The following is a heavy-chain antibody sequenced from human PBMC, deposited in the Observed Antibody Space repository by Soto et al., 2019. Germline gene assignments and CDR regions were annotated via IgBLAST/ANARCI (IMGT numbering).Heavy chain of an antibody. J-gene: IGHJ4*02. D-gene: IGHD3-3*01. V-gene: IGHV4-59*01. CDR2: IYYSGST. CDR1: GGSISSYY. Sequence: SETLSLTCTVSGGSISSYYWSWIRQPPGKGLEWIGYIYYSGSTNYNPSLKSRVTISVDTSKNQFSLKLSSVTAADTAVYYCASGYYDFWSGHLYYFDYWGQGTLVTVSS. CDR3: ASGYYDFWSGHLYYFDY.